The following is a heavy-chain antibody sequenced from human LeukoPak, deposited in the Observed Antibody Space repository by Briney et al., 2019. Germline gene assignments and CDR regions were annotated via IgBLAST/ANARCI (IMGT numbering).Heavy chain of an antibody. CDR3: ARGSYGDYAMACDY. CDR2: IYYSGST. D-gene: IGHD4-17*01. Sequence: PSETLSLTCTVSGGSISSSDYYWSWIRQPPGKGLEWIGYIYYSGSTYYNPSLKSRVTISVDTSKNQFSLKLSSVTAADTAVYYCARGSYGDYAMACDYWGQGTLVTVSS. V-gene: IGHV4-30-4*01. CDR1: GGSISSSDYY. J-gene: IGHJ4*02.